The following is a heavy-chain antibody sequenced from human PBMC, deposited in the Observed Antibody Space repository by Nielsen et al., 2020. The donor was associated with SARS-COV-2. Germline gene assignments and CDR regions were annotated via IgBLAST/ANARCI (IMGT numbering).Heavy chain of an antibody. CDR3: ARGEQTRGPRGRYYYGIDV. Sequence: GGSLRLSCAASGFTFSSYDMHWVRQATGKGLEWVSAIGTAGDTYYPGSVKGRFTISRENAKNSLYLQMNSLRAEDTAVYYCARGEQTRGPRGRYYYGIDVWGQGTTVTVSS. CDR2: IGTAGDT. CDR1: GFTFSSYD. D-gene: IGHD3-16*01. V-gene: IGHV3-13*04. J-gene: IGHJ6*02.